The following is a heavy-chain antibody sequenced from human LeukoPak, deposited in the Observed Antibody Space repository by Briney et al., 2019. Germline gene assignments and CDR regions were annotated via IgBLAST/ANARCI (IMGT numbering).Heavy chain of an antibody. Sequence: GGSLRLSCAASGFTFSAYAMAWVRQAPWKGLQCISHITTGGSSIFYADSVKGRFTLSRDNAKNSLYLQMNSLRAEDTAVYYCARDSKTKIFGVVIDAFDIWGQGTMVTVSS. J-gene: IGHJ3*02. CDR2: ITTGGSSI. CDR3: ARDSKTKIFGVVIDAFDI. D-gene: IGHD3-3*01. V-gene: IGHV3-48*04. CDR1: GFTFSAYA.